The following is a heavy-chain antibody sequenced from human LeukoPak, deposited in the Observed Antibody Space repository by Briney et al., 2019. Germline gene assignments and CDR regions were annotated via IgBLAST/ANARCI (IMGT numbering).Heavy chain of an antibody. CDR1: GFTFSSYA. CDR3: AKDGARGSSWYQ. D-gene: IGHD6-13*01. CDR2: ISGSGGST. J-gene: IGHJ4*02. Sequence: PGGSLRLSCAASGFTFSSYAMRWVRQAPGKGLEWVSAISGSGGSTYYADSVKGRFTISRDNSKNTLYLQMNSLRAEDTAVYYCAKDGARGSSWYQWGQGTLVTVSS. V-gene: IGHV3-23*01.